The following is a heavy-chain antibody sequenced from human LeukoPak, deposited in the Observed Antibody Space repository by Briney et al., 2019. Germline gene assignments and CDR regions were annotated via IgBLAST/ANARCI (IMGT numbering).Heavy chain of an antibody. CDR1: GFTFDDSA. CDR3: AKGFLEWLFSPFDY. V-gene: IGHV3-9*01. J-gene: IGHJ4*02. D-gene: IGHD3-3*01. CDR2: ISWNSGSI. Sequence: GRSLRLSCAASGFTFDDSAMHWVPQAPGKGLEWVSGISWNSGSIGYADSVKGRFTISRDNAKNSLYLQMNSLRAEDTALYYCAKGFLEWLFSPFDYWGQGTLVTVSS.